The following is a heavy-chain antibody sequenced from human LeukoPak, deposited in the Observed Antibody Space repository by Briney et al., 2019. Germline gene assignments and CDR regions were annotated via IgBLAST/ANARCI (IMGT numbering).Heavy chain of an antibody. Sequence: PGGSLRLSCAASGFTFSRYWMSWVRQAPGKGREGVANIKQDGSYKYFLYSVKARFPISRDNAKNSLYLQINSLRAEDTAVYYCAREQGFGELLFTDPTDLPDYWGQGTLVTVSS. CDR1: GFTFSRYW. CDR3: AREQGFGELLFTDPTDLPDY. CDR2: IKQDGSYK. J-gene: IGHJ4*02. D-gene: IGHD3-10*01. V-gene: IGHV3-7*01.